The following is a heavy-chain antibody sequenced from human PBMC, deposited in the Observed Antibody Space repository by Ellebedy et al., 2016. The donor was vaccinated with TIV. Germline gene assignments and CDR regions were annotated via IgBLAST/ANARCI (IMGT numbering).Heavy chain of an antibody. CDR2: IHYSGSA. J-gene: IGHJ6*03. CDR3: ARQHDPKYNNYMDV. V-gene: IGHV4-59*01. CDR1: GDPISPYY. Sequence: MPGGSLRLSCTVSGDPISPYYWNWIRQPPGKGLEWIGYIHYSGSANYNPSLKSRVTISVDTSKNQFSLNLSSVTAADTAMYYCARQHDPKYNNYMDVWGKGTTVTVSS.